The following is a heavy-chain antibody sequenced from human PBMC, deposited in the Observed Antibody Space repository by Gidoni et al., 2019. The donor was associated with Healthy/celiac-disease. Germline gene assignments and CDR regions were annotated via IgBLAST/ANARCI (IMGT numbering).Heavy chain of an antibody. CDR1: GYTFTSYG. Sequence: QVQLVQSGAEVKQPGASVNVSCKASGYTFTSYGISCVRQAPRQGLEWMGWISAYNGNTNYAQKRQGRVTMTTDTSTSTAYMELRSQRSNETAVYYCARGMGQAAKLYSSGWYAAGAFDIWGQGTMVTVSS. CDR3: ARGMGQAAKLYSSGWYAAGAFDI. D-gene: IGHD6-19*01. CDR2: ISAYNGNT. J-gene: IGHJ3*02. V-gene: IGHV1-18*04.